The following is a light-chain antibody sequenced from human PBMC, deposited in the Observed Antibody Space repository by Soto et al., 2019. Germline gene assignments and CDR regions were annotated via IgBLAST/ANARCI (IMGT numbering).Light chain of an antibody. J-gene: IGKJ5*01. Sequence: DIQMTQSPSSLSASVGDRVTITCRASQSISNYLNWYQQKPGKAPQLLIYIASTLQSGVPSRFSGSGSGTDFTLTISSLQPEDFATYYCQRGYNTPLFGQGTRLEIK. CDR1: QSISNY. V-gene: IGKV1-39*01. CDR3: QRGYNTPL. CDR2: IAS.